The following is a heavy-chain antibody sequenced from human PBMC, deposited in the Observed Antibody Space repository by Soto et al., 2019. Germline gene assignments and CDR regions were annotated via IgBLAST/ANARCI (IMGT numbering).Heavy chain of an antibody. CDR1: GFSLTTTGVS. Sequence: SGPTLVNPTETLTLTCTFSGFSLTTTGVSVGWIRQPPGKALEWLALIFWNDDKRYSPSLKSRLTITKDTSKNQVVLTMTNMDPVDTAIYYCEPSVDWSSSHDRPLDIRSHRTTVPVSS. D-gene: IGHD6-13*01. V-gene: IGHV2-5*01. CDR3: EPSVDWSSSHDRPLDI. CDR2: IFWNDDK. J-gene: IGHJ3*02.